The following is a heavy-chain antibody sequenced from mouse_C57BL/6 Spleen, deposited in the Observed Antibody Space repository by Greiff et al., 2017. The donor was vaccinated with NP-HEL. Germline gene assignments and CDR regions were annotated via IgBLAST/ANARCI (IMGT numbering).Heavy chain of an antibody. V-gene: IGHV5-16*01. Sequence: EVKLVESEGGLVQPGSSMKLSCTASGFTFSDYYMAWVRQVPEKGLEWVANINYDGSSTYYLDSLKSRFIISRDNAKNILYLQMSSLKSEDTATYYCARYSNYVGAYAMDYWGQGTSVTVSS. D-gene: IGHD2-5*01. CDR1: GFTFSDYY. J-gene: IGHJ4*01. CDR2: INYDGSST. CDR3: ARYSNYVGAYAMDY.